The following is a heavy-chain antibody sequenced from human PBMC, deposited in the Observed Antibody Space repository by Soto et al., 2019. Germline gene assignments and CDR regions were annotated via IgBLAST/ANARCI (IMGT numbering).Heavy chain of an antibody. Sequence: QVQLVQSGAEVKKPGASVKVSCKASGYTVTSYYMHWVRQAPGQGLEWMGIINPSGGSTSYAQKFQGRVTMTRDTYTSTVHMELSSLRSEDTAVYYCARGGLITMRAFDIWGQGTMVTVSS. CDR1: GYTVTSYY. CDR2: INPSGGST. V-gene: IGHV1-46*01. CDR3: ARGGLITMRAFDI. J-gene: IGHJ3*02. D-gene: IGHD3-22*01.